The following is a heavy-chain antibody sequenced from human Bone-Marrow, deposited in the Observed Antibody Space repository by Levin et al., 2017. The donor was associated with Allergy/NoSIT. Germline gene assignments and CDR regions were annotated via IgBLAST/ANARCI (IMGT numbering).Heavy chain of an antibody. CDR3: ATMTTTWYRDYYMDV. V-gene: IGHV3-11*01. CDR1: GFTFGDSY. J-gene: IGHJ6*03. Sequence: GESLKISCAASGFTFGDSYMCWIRQAPGKGLEWVSYISSAGTTIHSADSVKGRFTISRDNAKNSLYLQMNSLRADDTAVYCCATMTTTWYRDYYMDVWGKGTTVTVSS. CDR2: ISSAGTTI. D-gene: IGHD6-13*01.